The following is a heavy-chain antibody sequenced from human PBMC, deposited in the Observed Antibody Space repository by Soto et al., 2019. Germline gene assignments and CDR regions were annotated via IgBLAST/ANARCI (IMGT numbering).Heavy chain of an antibody. CDR1: GYTLMGCY. J-gene: IGHJ6*02. CDR3: ARADSGSSFGYYYYGMDV. CDR2: IHPNSGDT. D-gene: IGHD3-10*01. V-gene: IGHV1-2*02. Sequence: GASTKVPGKASGYTLMGCYIHWGRQAPGQVLEGMGWIHPNSGDTNYAQKFLGRVTMTRDTSISTAYREVSRLRSDDTAVYYCARADSGSSFGYYYYGMDVWGQGTTVTGSS.